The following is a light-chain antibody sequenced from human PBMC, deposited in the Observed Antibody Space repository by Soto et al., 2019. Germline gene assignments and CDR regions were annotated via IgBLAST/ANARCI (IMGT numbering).Light chain of an antibody. V-gene: IGKV3-20*01. J-gene: IGKJ2*01. Sequence: EIVLTQSPGTLSLSPVERATLSCRASQSVSSSYLAWYQQKPGQAPRLLIYGASSRATGIPDRFSGSGSGTDFTLTISRLEPEDFAVYYCQQYGSSPYTLGQGTKVDIK. CDR3: QQYGSSPYT. CDR2: GAS. CDR1: QSVSSSY.